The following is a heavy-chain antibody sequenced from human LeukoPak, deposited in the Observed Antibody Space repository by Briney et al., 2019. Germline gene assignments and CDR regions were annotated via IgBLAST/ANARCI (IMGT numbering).Heavy chain of an antibody. J-gene: IGHJ4*02. Sequence: SETLSLTCAVYGGSFSGYYWSWIRQPPGKGLEWIGEINHSGSTNYNPPLKSRVTISVDTSKNQFSLKVSSVTAADTAVYYCARDTYSSSSFDYWGQGTLVTVSS. D-gene: IGHD6-6*01. CDR3: ARDTYSSSSFDY. V-gene: IGHV4-34*01. CDR2: INHSGST. CDR1: GGSFSGYY.